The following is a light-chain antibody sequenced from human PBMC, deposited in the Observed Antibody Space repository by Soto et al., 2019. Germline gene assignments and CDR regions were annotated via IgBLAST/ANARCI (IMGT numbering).Light chain of an antibody. Sequence: QSVLTQSPSASASLGASVKLTCTLSSGHSSYAIAWHQQQPEKGPRYLMKLNSDGSHSKGDGIPDRFSGSSSGAERYLTISSLQSEDEADYYCQTWALASWVFGGGTKLTVL. CDR3: QTWALASWV. J-gene: IGLJ3*02. CDR2: LNSDGSH. V-gene: IGLV4-69*01. CDR1: SGHSSYA.